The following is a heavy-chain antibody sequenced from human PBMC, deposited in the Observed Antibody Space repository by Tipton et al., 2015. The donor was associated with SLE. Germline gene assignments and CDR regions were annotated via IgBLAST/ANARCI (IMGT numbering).Heavy chain of an antibody. J-gene: IGHJ3*02. CDR3: ARELPNCSGGSCFDAFDI. CDR1: GGTFSSYA. V-gene: IGHV1-69*04. D-gene: IGHD2-15*01. Sequence: GPEVKKPGSSVTVSCKAPGGTFSSYAISWVRQAPGQGLEWMGRIIPIVGIANYAQKFQGRVTITADKSTSTAYMELSSLRSEDTAVYYCARELPNCSGGSCFDAFDIWGQGTMVTVSS. CDR2: IIPIVGIA.